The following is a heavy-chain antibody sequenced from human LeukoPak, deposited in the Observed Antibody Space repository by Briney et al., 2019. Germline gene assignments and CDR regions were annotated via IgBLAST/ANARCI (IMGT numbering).Heavy chain of an antibody. Sequence: PGGSLRLSCAASGFTFSNYDMHWVRQATGKGLEWVSAIGTAGDTYYQGSVRGRFTMSRENAKNSSYLRMNNLTAVDTTSYYCGRGADRHLDYWGQGIMV. CDR2: IGTAGDT. V-gene: IGHV3-13*04. D-gene: IGHD3-22*01. J-gene: IGHJ4*02. CDR1: GFTFSNYD. CDR3: GRGADRHLDY.